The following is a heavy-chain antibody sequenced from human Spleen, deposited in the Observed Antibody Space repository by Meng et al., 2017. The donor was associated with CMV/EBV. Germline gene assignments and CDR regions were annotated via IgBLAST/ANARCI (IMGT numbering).Heavy chain of an antibody. Sequence: GGSLRLSCAASGFTFSFYGMHWVRRAPGKGLEWVAFIQYDGGNKYYEDSLKGRFSISRDNSKNTLYLQMNSLRPEDTAVYYCAKDEVVSATNYYYGMDVWGQGTTVTVSS. CDR3: AKDEVVSATNYYYGMDV. D-gene: IGHD2-15*01. J-gene: IGHJ6*02. CDR1: GFTFSFYG. V-gene: IGHV3-30*02. CDR2: IQYDGGNK.